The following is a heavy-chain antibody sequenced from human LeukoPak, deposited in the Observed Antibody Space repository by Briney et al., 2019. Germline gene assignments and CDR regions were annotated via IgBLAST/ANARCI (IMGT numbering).Heavy chain of an antibody. CDR2: IYYSGST. V-gene: IGHV4-31*03. D-gene: IGHD4-11*01. J-gene: IGHJ4*02. CDR1: GASISSGGYY. CDR3: ARGPVRDYSNY. Sequence: KPSETLSLTCTVSGASISSGGYYWSWLRQHPGKGLEWIGYIYYSGSTYYNPSLKSRLTISLDTSNNQFSLKLSSVTAADTAVYYCARGPVRDYSNYWGQGTLVTVSS.